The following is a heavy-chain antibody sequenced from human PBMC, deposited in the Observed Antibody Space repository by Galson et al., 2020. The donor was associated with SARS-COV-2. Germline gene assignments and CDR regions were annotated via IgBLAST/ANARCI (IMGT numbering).Heavy chain of an antibody. V-gene: IGHV4-4*02. D-gene: IGHD3-16*01. CDR3: ARDPWAYDVCLLYCVVYV. J-gene: IGHJ6*02. CDR1: GVSITSNNW. Sequence: AETLSLTCAVSGVSITSNNWWIWLRQAPGRGLERTGETHHGRSPNYNPSLKSRFTISIDTSKNQFSLRLNSVTAADTAVYYCARDPWAYDVCLLYCVVYVCGQG. CDR2: THHGRSP.